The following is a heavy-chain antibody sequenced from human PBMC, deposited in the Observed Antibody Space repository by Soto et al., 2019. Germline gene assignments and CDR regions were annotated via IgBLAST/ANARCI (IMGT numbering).Heavy chain of an antibody. CDR3: AKRLPGVRDGMDV. CDR1: GFTFSDYG. Sequence: QVQLVESGGGVVQPGTSLRLSCAASGFTFSDYGMHWVRQAPGKGLEWVALISYGGSNKYYADSVKGRFTISRDNSKNTLYRQMNSLRAEDTAVYYCAKRLPGVRDGMDVWGQGTTVSVSS. J-gene: IGHJ6*02. D-gene: IGHD3-10*02. CDR2: ISYGGSNK. V-gene: IGHV3-30*18.